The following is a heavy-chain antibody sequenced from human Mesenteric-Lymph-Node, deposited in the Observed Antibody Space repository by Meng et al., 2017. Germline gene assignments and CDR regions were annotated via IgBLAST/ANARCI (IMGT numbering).Heavy chain of an antibody. V-gene: IGHV1-69*04. J-gene: IGHJ6*02. CDR2: IIPILGIA. D-gene: IGHD3-22*01. Sequence: SVKVSCKASGGTFSSYAISWVRQAPGQGLEWMGRIIPILGIANYAQKFQGRVTITADKSTSTAYMELSSLRSEDTAMYYCARAYYYDSSGSIEGVYYYYGMDVWGQGTTVTVSS. CDR1: GGTFSSYA. CDR3: ARAYYYDSSGSIEGVYYYYGMDV.